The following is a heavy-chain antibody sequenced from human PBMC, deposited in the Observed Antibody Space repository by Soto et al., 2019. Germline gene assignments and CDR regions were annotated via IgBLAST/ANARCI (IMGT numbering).Heavy chain of an antibody. J-gene: IGHJ6*02. D-gene: IGHD2-8*01. CDR2: ISAYNGNT. V-gene: IGHV1-18*01. CDR3: AIDGARTYVSVELTPNYYYYGMDV. CDR1: GYTFTSYG. Sequence: QVQLVQSGAEVKKPGASVKVSCKASGYTFTSYGISWVRQAPGQGLEWMGWISAYNGNTNYAQKLQGRVTMTTNTSTSTAYMELRSLRSDDTAVYYCAIDGARTYVSVELTPNYYYYGMDVWGQGTTVTVSS.